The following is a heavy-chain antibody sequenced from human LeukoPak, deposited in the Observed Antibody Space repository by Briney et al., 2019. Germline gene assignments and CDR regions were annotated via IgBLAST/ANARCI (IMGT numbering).Heavy chain of an antibody. Sequence: GGSLRLSCAASGFTFSSYAISWVRQAPGQGLEWMGGIIPIFGTANYAQKFQGRVTITEDKSTSTAYMELSSLRSEDTAVYYCARGGSYGSGSYGDYWGQGALVTVSS. V-gene: IGHV1-69*06. CDR2: IIPIFGTA. CDR1: GFTFSSYA. D-gene: IGHD3-10*01. CDR3: ARGGSYGSGSYGDY. J-gene: IGHJ4*02.